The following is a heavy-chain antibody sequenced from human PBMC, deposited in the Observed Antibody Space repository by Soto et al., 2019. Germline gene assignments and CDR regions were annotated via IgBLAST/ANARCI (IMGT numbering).Heavy chain of an antibody. Sequence: QVPLQESGPGLVKPSETLSLTCTVSGGSISSHYWSWIRQPPEKGLEWIGYINYSGSTNYNPSLNSRVTISVDTSKNQFSLKLSSVTAADTAVYYCARRDGYNYKWYFDLWGRGTLVTVSS. CDR2: INYSGST. D-gene: IGHD5-12*01. CDR3: ARRDGYNYKWYFDL. V-gene: IGHV4-59*11. CDR1: GGSISSHY. J-gene: IGHJ2*01.